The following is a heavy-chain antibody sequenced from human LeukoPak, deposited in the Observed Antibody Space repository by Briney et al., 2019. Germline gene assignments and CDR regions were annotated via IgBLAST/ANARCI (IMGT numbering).Heavy chain of an antibody. CDR1: GFTFSRYW. V-gene: IGHV3-7*01. D-gene: IGHD2-15*01. J-gene: IGHJ3*02. CDR3: AREFCSGANCYPMGAFDM. Sequence: GGSLRLSCAASGFTFSRYWMSWVRQAPGKGLEGVANIEQDGCEKYYVDSVKGRFTISRDNVKNSLYLQMNSLRAEDAAVYYCAREFCSGANCYPMGAFDMWGQGTMVTVSS. CDR2: IEQDGCEK.